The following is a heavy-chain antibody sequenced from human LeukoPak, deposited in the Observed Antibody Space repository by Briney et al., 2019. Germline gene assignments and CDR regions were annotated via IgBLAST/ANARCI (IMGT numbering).Heavy chain of an antibody. J-gene: IGHJ4*02. CDR1: GFTFSSYW. CDR3: AKLFRIIAVAGTVRDY. Sequence: PGGSLRLSCAASGFTFSSYWMSWVRQAPGKGLEWVANIKQDGSEKYYVDSVKGRFTISRDNAKNSLYLQMHSLRAEDTAVYYCAKLFRIIAVAGTVRDYWGQGTLVTVSS. CDR2: IKQDGSEK. V-gene: IGHV3-7*01. D-gene: IGHD6-19*01.